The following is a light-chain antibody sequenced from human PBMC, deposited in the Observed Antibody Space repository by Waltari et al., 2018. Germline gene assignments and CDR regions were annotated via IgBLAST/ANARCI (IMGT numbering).Light chain of an antibody. Sequence: DIQMTQSPSSLSASVGDSVTITCRASQSISSYLNWYQQKPGKAPKLLIYAASSLQSGVPSRFSGSGSGTDFTLTISSLQPEDFATYYCQQSYSTLGITFGQGTRLEIK. CDR2: AAS. J-gene: IGKJ5*01. V-gene: IGKV1-39*01. CDR3: QQSYSTLGIT. CDR1: QSISSY.